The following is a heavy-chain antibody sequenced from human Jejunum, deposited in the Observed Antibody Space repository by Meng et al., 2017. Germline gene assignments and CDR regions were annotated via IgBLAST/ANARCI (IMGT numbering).Heavy chain of an antibody. CDR3: TRVGVAATTGFDY. V-gene: IGHV5-51*01. Sequence: KVSCKGSGYSFTNYWICWVRELPGKGREWMGIIFPGASDIRYSPSFQGQVSLSADKSTSTAYLQWSSLEATDIAMYYCTRVGVAATTGFDYWGQGTLVTVSS. J-gene: IGHJ4*02. CDR1: GYSFTNYW. D-gene: IGHD2-15*01. CDR2: IFPGASDI.